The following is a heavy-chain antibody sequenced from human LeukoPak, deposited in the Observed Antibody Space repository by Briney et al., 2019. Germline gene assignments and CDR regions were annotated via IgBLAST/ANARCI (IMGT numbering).Heavy chain of an antibody. CDR3: VRDFYGGNSNGPDH. Sequence: GASVTVSCMACGCTFTRYFIHGLRQPAAKEGDGMGIINLSSSGTTFPQKFQGRVTMTRNTSTSTVYMKLSGLRSDTTAVYYCVRDFYGGNSNGPDHWGQGTLVTVSS. D-gene: IGHD4-23*01. CDR2: INLSSSGT. V-gene: IGHV1-46*01. J-gene: IGHJ4*02. CDR1: GCTFTRYF.